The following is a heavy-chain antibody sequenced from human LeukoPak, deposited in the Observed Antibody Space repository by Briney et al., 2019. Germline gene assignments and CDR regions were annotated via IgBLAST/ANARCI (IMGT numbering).Heavy chain of an antibody. J-gene: IGHJ5*02. Sequence: PSETLSLTCAVSGGSISSGGYSWSWLRQPPGKGLEWIVYIYHSGSTYYNPSLKSRVTISVDRSKNQFSLKLSSVTAADTAVYYCARLSRNGVRSFDPWGQGTLVTVSS. V-gene: IGHV4-30-2*01. CDR1: GGSISSGGYS. D-gene: IGHD1-1*01. CDR3: ARLSRNGVRSFDP. CDR2: IYHSGST.